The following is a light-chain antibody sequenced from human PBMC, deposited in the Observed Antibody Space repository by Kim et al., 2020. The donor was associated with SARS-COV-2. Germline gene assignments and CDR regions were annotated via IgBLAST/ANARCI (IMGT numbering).Light chain of an antibody. V-gene: IGLV2-14*03. Sequence: GQSITISCTGTSSDVGGYNYVSVYQQHPGKAPKVMIYHVNTRPSGVSNRFSGSKSGNTASLTISGLQAEDEADYHCSSYTSSSTYVFGTGTKVTVL. CDR1: SSDVGGYNY. CDR3: SSYTSSSTYV. CDR2: HVN. J-gene: IGLJ1*01.